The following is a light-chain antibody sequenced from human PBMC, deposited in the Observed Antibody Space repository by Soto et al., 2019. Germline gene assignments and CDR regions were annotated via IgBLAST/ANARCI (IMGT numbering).Light chain of an antibody. V-gene: IGKV1-12*01. CDR2: TAS. CDR3: QQTNSFPLT. J-gene: IGKJ4*01. CDR1: QGISIW. Sequence: DIQMTQSPSSVSASVGDRVTITCRASQGISIWLAWYQQKPGKAPKLLIHTASNLQSGVPSRFSGSGSGTDFTHTINSLQPEDFAAYYCQQTNSFPLTFGGGTKVEIK.